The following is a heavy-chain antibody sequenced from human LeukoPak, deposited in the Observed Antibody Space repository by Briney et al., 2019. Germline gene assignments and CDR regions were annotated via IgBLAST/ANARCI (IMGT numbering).Heavy chain of an antibody. J-gene: IGHJ4*02. CDR3: ARGLLGVDY. D-gene: IGHD2-15*01. V-gene: IGHV3-21*01. Sequence: GGSLRLSCAASGFTFNDYGMHWVRQTPGKGLEWVSSINTRSGNIHYVDSVKGRFTISRDNAKDSLYLQMNSLRVEDTAVYYCARGLLGVDYWGQGTLVTVSS. CDR2: INTRSGNI. CDR1: GFTFNDYG.